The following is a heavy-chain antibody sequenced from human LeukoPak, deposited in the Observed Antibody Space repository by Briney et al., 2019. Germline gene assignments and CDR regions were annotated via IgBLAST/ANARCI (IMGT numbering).Heavy chain of an antibody. Sequence: SETLSLTCSVSGGSISSYYWTWIRQPPGKELEWIGSISYSGSTNYNPSLKSRVTMSLDTSKNQFSLKLNSVTAADTALYYTAKSGLVPGVSTWGQGTLVTVSS. CDR3: AKSGLVPGVST. J-gene: IGHJ4*02. CDR1: GGSISSYY. V-gene: IGHV4-59*01. CDR2: ISYSGST. D-gene: IGHD3-10*01.